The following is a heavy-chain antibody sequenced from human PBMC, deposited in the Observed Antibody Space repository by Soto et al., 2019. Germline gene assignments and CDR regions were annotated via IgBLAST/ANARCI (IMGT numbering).Heavy chain of an antibody. CDR3: ARETPITIEENYMDV. V-gene: IGHV3-21*01. CDR1: GFTFSSYS. J-gene: IGHJ6*03. CDR2: ISSSSSYI. Sequence: GGSLRLSCAASGFTFSSYSMNWVRQAPGKGLEWVSSISSSSSYIYYADSVKGRFTISRDNAKNSLYLQMNSLRAEDTAVYYCARETPITIEENYMDVWGKGTTVTVSS. D-gene: IGHD3-3*01.